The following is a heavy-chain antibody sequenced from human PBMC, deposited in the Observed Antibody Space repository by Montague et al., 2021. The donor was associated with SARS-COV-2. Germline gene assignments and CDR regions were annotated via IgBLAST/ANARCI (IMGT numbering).Heavy chain of an antibody. J-gene: IGHJ4*02. Sequence: SETLSLTCTASGYSISSGYYWGWIRQPPGKGLEWIGSIYHSGGTXYNPSLKSRVTISVDTSKNQFSLKLSSVTAADTAVYYCARDVRYYDFWSGRAQTSPDYWGQGTLVTVSS. D-gene: IGHD3-3*01. CDR3: ARDVRYYDFWSGRAQTSPDY. V-gene: IGHV4-38-2*02. CDR1: GYSISSGYY. CDR2: IYHSGGT.